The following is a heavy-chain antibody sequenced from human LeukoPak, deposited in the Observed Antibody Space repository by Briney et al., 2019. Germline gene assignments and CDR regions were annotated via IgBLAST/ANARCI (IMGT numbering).Heavy chain of an antibody. CDR2: IRYDGSNK. CDR3: AKGLLEWLLSYMDV. V-gene: IGHV3-30*02. J-gene: IGHJ6*03. CDR1: GFTFSSYG. Sequence: PGGSLRLSCAASGFTFSSYGMRWVRQAPGKGLEWVAFIRYDGSNKYYADSVKGRFTISRDNSKNTLYLQMNSLRAEDTAVYYCAKGLLEWLLSYMDVWGKGTTVTVSS. D-gene: IGHD3-3*01.